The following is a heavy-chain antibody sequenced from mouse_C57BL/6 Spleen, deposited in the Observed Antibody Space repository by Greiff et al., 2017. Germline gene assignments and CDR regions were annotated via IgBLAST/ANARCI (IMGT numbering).Heavy chain of an antibody. V-gene: IGHV1-61*01. CDR3: AREVIRTGTVDY. Sequence: QVQLQQPGAELVRPGSSVKLSCKASGYTFTSYWLDWVKQRPGQGLEWIGNIYPSDSETHYNQKFKDKATLTVDKSSSTAYMQLSSLTSEDSAVYDCAREVIRTGTVDYWGQGTTLTVSS. CDR2: IYPSDSET. J-gene: IGHJ2*01. CDR1: GYTFTSYW. D-gene: IGHD4-1*01.